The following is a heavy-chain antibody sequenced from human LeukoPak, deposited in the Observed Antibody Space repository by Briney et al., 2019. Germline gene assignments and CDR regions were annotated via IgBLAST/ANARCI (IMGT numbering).Heavy chain of an antibody. Sequence: PGGSLRLSCAASGFTFSSYAMHWVRQAPGKGLEWVAVISYDGSNKYYADSVKGRFTISRDNSKNTLYLQMNSLRAEDTAVYYCARERIAAAGNNWSDPWGQGTLVTVSS. CDR2: ISYDGSNK. CDR3: ARERIAAAGNNWSDP. J-gene: IGHJ5*02. D-gene: IGHD6-13*01. V-gene: IGHV3-30*01. CDR1: GFTFSSYA.